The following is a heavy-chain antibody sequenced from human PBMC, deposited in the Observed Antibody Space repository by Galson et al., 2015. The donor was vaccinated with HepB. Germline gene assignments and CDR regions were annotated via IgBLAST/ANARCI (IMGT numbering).Heavy chain of an antibody. Sequence: SLRLSCAASGFTFSSYGMHWDRQAPGKGLEWVAVIWHDGSNKYYADSVKGRFTISRDNSKNTPYLQMNSLRAEDTAVYYCAKAHKNWNYGGDWFDPCGQGTLVTVSS. CDR1: GFTFSSYG. CDR2: IWHDGSNK. V-gene: IGHV3-33*06. D-gene: IGHD1-7*01. J-gene: IGHJ5*02. CDR3: AKAHKNWNYGGDWFDP.